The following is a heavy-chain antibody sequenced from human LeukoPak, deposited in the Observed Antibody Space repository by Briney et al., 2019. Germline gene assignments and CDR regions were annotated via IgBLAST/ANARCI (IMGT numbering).Heavy chain of an antibody. CDR3: AKSTNYYDSSVLDY. CDR1: GFPFSSFG. CDR2: MQYDGVNK. D-gene: IGHD3-22*01. Sequence: PGGSLRLSCAASGFPFSSFGMHWVRQSPGKGLEWVAFMQYDGVNKYYADSVKGRFTISRDNSKNTLYLQMNSLRAEDTAVYYCAKSTNYYDSSVLDYWGQGTLVTVSS. J-gene: IGHJ4*02. V-gene: IGHV3-30*02.